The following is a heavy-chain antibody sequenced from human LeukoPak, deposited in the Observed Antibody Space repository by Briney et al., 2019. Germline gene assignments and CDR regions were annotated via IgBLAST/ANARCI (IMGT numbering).Heavy chain of an antibody. V-gene: IGHV3-74*01. CDR1: GFSFSTYW. CDR3: VRLTIMGATNY. Sequence: PGGSLRLSRAASGFSFSTYWMQWVRQAPGKELVWVSCISSDGTKTAYADSVKGRFTISRDNANNTLYLQMNSLRAEDTALYYCVRLTIMGATNYWGQRTLVTVSS. D-gene: IGHD1-26*01. CDR2: ISSDGTKT. J-gene: IGHJ4*02.